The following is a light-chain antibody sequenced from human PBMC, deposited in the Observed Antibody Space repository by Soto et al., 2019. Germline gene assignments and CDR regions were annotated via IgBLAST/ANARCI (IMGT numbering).Light chain of an antibody. CDR3: QQYGGSPIT. CDR1: QSVTTR. V-gene: IGKV3-20*01. CDR2: GAS. Sequence: IVLTQSPGTLSLSPGERVTLSCRASQSVTTRLAWYQHKPGQAPTLLMSGASNRASGVPVRFSGSGSGTDFTLTITRLEPEDFALYYCQQYGGSPITFGSGTRLEIK. J-gene: IGKJ5*01.